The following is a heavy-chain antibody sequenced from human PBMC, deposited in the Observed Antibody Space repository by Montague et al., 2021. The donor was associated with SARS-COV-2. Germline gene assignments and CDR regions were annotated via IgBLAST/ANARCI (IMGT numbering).Heavy chain of an antibody. Sequence: SLRLSCVASGFTFSSHDMHWVRQSPGKGLQWVSAIGTAGDTYYEGSVXGRFTISREDAKSSLSLQMNSLTAGDTAVYYCARAHADSVYHFWSGSVTSTSLDVWGKGTAVTVSS. CDR3: ARAHADSVYHFWSGSVTSTSLDV. D-gene: IGHD3-3*01. CDR2: IGTAGDT. CDR1: GFTFSSHD. J-gene: IGHJ6*04. V-gene: IGHV3-13*01.